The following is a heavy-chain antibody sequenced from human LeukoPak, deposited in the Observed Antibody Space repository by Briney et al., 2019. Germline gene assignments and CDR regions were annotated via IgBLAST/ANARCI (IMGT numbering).Heavy chain of an antibody. CDR2: INHSGST. V-gene: IGHV4-34*01. CDR1: GGSFSGYY. Sequence: SETLSLTCAVYGGSFSGYYWSWIRQPPGKGLEWIGEINHSGSTNYNPSLKSRVTISVDTSKNQFSLKLSSVTAADTAVYYCARAPGGGAAENYWGQGTLVTVSS. CDR3: ARAPGGGAAENY. D-gene: IGHD2-8*02. J-gene: IGHJ4*02.